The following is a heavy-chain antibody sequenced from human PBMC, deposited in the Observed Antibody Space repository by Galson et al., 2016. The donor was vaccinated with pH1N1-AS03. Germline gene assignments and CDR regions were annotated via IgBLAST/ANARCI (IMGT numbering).Heavy chain of an antibody. D-gene: IGHD3-10*02. J-gene: IGHJ4*02. V-gene: IGHV3-30*03. CDR2: ISYDESKT. CDR3: ARSRSFYVDYFDI. CDR1: GFTFRSYG. Sequence: SLRLSCAASGFTFRSYGMHWVRQTPGKGLQWVAVISYDESKTLYADSVRGRSTISRDNSKNTLYLQMNSLRAEDTAVYFCARSRSFYVDYFDIWSQGTLITVSS.